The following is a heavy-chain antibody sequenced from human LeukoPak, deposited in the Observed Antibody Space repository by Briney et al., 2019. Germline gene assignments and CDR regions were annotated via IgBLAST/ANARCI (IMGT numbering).Heavy chain of an antibody. J-gene: IGHJ4*02. V-gene: IGHV1-69*13. CDR3: ARDQVAAAGTDY. CDR2: IIPIFGTA. D-gene: IGHD6-13*01. Sequence: SVKVSCKASGYTFTSYGISWVRQAPGQGLEWMGGIIPIFGTANYAQKFQGRVTITADESTSTAYMELSSLRSEDTAVYYCARDQVAAAGTDYWGQGTLVTVSS. CDR1: GYTFTSYG.